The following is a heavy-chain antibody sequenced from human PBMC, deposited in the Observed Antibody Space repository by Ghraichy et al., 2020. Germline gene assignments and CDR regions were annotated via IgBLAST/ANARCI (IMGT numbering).Heavy chain of an antibody. V-gene: IGHV4-34*01. CDR2: INHSGST. CDR1: GGSFSGYY. Sequence: SETLSLTCAVYGGSFSGYYWSWIRQPPGKGLEWIGEINHSGSTNYNPSLKSRVTISVDTSKNQFSLKLSSVTAADTAVYYCARAADTAMAPFDYWGQGTLVTVSS. J-gene: IGHJ4*02. CDR3: ARAADTAMAPFDY. D-gene: IGHD5-18*01.